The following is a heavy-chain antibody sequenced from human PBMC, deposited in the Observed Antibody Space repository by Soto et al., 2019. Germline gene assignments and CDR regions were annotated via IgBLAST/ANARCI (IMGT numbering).Heavy chain of an antibody. J-gene: IGHJ3*02. V-gene: IGHV1-69*02. CDR3: ATYNRSSYDAFDI. CDR1: GGTFSSYT. Sequence: QVQLVQSGAEVKKPGSSVKVSCKASGGTFSSYTISWVRQAPGQGLEWMGRIIPILGIANYAQKFPGRVTITADKSTSTAYMELSSLRSEYTAVYYCATYNRSSYDAFDIWGQGTMVTVAS. CDR2: IIPILGIA. D-gene: IGHD6-6*01.